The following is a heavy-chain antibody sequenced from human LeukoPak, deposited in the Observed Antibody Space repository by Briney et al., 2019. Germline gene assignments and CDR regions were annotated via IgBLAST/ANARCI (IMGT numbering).Heavy chain of an antibody. Sequence: GGSLRLSCAASGFTFSHYAMSWVRQAPGKGLEWVSSINTSRDFIYYADSVRGRFTISRDNAKNSLYLQMNSLRAAETAVYYGSRGTSRWPGIARIFLDVWGKGTIVTVSS. CDR2: INTSRDFI. CDR3: SRGTSRWPGIARIFLDV. CDR1: GFTFSHYA. J-gene: IGHJ6*04. D-gene: IGHD2-2*01. V-gene: IGHV3-21*01.